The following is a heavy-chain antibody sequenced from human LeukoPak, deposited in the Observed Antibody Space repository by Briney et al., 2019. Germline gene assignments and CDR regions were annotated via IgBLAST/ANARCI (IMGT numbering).Heavy chain of an antibody. D-gene: IGHD3-10*01. CDR3: ARDRAPGSVNWFDP. J-gene: IGHJ5*02. Sequence: PSETLSLTCTVSGGSISSYYWSWIRQPPGKGLEWIGYIYYSGSTNYNPSLKSRVTISVDTSKNQFSLKLSSVTAADTAVYYCARDRAPGSVNWFDPWGQGTLVTVSS. V-gene: IGHV4-59*01. CDR2: IYYSGST. CDR1: GGSISSYY.